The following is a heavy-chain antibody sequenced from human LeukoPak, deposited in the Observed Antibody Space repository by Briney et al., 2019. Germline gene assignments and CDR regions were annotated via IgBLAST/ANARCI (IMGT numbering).Heavy chain of an antibody. CDR2: IYDSGST. D-gene: IGHD3-22*01. J-gene: IGHJ5*02. V-gene: IGHV4-59*01. CDR1: GGSINNYY. Sequence: SETLSLTCAVSGGSINNYYWSWIRQPPGKGLEWIGYIYDSGSTNYNPSLKSRVTISLDTSKNQFSLKLSSVTAADTAVYYCASSPVTYYFDSTGPTWGQGTLVTVSS. CDR3: ASSPVTYYFDSTGPT.